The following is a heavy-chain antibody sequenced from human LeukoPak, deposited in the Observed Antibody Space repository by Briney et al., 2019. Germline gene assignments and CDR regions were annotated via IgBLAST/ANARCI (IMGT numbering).Heavy chain of an antibody. CDR3: AKELSVAGTWAIDY. D-gene: IGHD6-19*01. V-gene: IGHV3-23*01. J-gene: IGHJ4*02. CDR1: GFTFSNYA. CDR2: ISGSDGST. Sequence: PGGSLRLSCAASGFTFSNYAMSWVRQAPGKGLEWVSSISGSDGSTFYADSVKGRFTISRDNSKNTLYLQMNSLRAEDTAVYYCAKELSVAGTWAIDYWGQGTLVTVSS.